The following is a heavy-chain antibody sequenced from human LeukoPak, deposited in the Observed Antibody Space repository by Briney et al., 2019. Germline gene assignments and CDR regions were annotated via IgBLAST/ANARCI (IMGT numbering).Heavy chain of an antibody. CDR1: GYTFTSYA. CDR2: INAGNGNT. Sequence: ASVKVSCKASGYTFTSYAMHWVRQAPGQRLEWMGWINAGNGNTKYSQKFRGRVTITRDTSASTAYMELSSLRSEDTAVYYCARDGASGWDYYYYGMDVWGQGTTVTVSS. CDR3: ARDGASGWDYYYYGMDV. V-gene: IGHV1-3*01. J-gene: IGHJ6*02. D-gene: IGHD6-19*01.